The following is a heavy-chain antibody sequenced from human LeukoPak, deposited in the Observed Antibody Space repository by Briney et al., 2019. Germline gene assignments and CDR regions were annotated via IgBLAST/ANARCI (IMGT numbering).Heavy chain of an antibody. CDR3: ATDLLVGYYGSGSYLFDY. D-gene: IGHD3-10*01. V-gene: IGHV1-24*01. Sequence: ASVKVSCKVSGYGLTELSMHWVRQAPGKGLEWMGGFDPEDGETIYAQKFQGRVTMTEDTSTDTAYMELSSLRSEDTAVYYCATDLLVGYYGSGSYLFDYWGQGTLVTVSS. CDR2: FDPEDGET. CDR1: GYGLTELS. J-gene: IGHJ4*02.